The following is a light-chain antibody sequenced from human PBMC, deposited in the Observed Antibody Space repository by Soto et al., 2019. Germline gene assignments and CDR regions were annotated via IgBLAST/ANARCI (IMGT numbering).Light chain of an antibody. CDR2: DAS. CDR1: QSVSIY. Sequence: EIVLTQSPATLSLFPGERATLSCRASQSVSIYLAWYQQKPGQAPRLLIYDASTRATGIPARFSGSGSGTEFTLTISSLQSEDFAVYYCQQYNNWPPWTFGQGTKVEIK. V-gene: IGKV3-15*01. CDR3: QQYNNWPPWT. J-gene: IGKJ1*01.